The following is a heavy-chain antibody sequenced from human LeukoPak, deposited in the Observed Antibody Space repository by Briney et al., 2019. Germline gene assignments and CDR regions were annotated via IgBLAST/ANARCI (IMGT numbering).Heavy chain of an antibody. D-gene: IGHD5-12*01. CDR3: ARVRGYSGYDHDWYFDL. CDR1: GGSISSYY. CDR2: IYYSGST. Sequence: SETLSLTCTVSGGSISSYYWSWIRQPPGKGLEWIGYIYYSGSTNYNPSLKSRVTISVDTSKNQFSLKLSSVTAADTAVYYCARVRGYSGYDHDWYFDLWGRGTLVTVSS. V-gene: IGHV4-59*01. J-gene: IGHJ2*01.